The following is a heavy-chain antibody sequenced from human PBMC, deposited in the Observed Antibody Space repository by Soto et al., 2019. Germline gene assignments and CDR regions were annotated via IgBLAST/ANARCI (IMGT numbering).Heavy chain of an antibody. CDR3: ARAYRLLMLAAPGYFDY. V-gene: IGHV1-3*01. J-gene: IGHJ4*02. Sequence: GASVKVSWKASGNTFTSYAMHWGRQAPGQRFEWMGWINAGNGNTKYSQKFQGRVTITRDTSASTAYMELSSLRSEDTAVYYCARAYRLLMLAAPGYFDYWGQGTLVTVSS. CDR2: INAGNGNT. D-gene: IGHD6-13*01. CDR1: GNTFTSYA.